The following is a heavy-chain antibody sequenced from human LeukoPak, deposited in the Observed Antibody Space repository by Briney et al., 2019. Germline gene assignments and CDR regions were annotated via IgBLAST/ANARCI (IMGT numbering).Heavy chain of an antibody. CDR2: ISHSRGT. J-gene: IGHJ4*02. V-gene: IGHV4-38-2*01. CDR1: GYSISSGYY. D-gene: IGHD2-15*01. CDR3: ARAGRSGGMY. Sequence: SETLSLTCAVSGYSISSGYYWGWIRQPPGKGLEWIGEISHSRGTNYNPSLKSRVTISVDTSKNQFSLNLSSVTAADTAVYYCARAGRSGGMYWGQGTLVTVSS.